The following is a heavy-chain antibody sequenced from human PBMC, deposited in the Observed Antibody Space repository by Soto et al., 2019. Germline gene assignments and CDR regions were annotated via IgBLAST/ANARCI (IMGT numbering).Heavy chain of an antibody. Sequence: GGSLRLSCAASGFTFSSYWMHWVRQAPGKGLVWVSRINSDGSSTSYADSVKGRFTISRDNAKNTLYLQMNSLRAEDTAVYYCARVPFEVAANAFDIWGQGTMVTVSS. D-gene: IGHD5-12*01. CDR2: INSDGSST. J-gene: IGHJ3*02. CDR1: GFTFSSYW. CDR3: ARVPFEVAANAFDI. V-gene: IGHV3-74*01.